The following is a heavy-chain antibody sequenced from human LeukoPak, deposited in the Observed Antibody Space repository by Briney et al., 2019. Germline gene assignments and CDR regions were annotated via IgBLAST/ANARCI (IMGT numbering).Heavy chain of an antibody. V-gene: IGHV3-53*01. J-gene: IGHJ5*01. CDR1: GFSVGTNY. D-gene: IGHD4-23*01. CDR2: IYAGGNT. CDR3: VGGHDLEFEF. Sequence: QPGGSLRLSCAASGFSVGTNYMTWVRQAPGKGLEWVSMIYAGGNTYYRDSVKGRFTISRDSSKNTVFLHMSGLRDDDTAVYYCVGGHDLEFEFWGQGTLVIVSS.